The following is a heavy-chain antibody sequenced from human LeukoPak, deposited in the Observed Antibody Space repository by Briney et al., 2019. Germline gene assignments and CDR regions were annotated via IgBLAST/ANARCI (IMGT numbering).Heavy chain of an antibody. J-gene: IGHJ3*02. CDR2: IYYSGST. V-gene: IGHV4-59*08. CDR3: ARHRDAFDI. Sequence: GSLRLSCAASGFTFSSYAMSWVRQAPGKGLEWIGYIYYSGSTNYNPSLKSRVTISVDTSKNQFSLKLSSVTAADTAVYYCARHRDAFDIWGQGTMVTVSS. CDR1: GFTFSSYA.